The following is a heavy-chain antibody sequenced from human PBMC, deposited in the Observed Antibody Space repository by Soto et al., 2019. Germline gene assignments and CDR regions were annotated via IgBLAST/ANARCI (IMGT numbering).Heavy chain of an antibody. CDR3: ARASEGYGENGRFDY. Sequence: EVQLVESGGGLVQPGGSLRLSCAASGTTFSSYWMHWVRQAPGKGLVWVSRINTDGSRTSYADSVKGRFTISRDNAKNTLFLQMNSLRSEDTAVYYCARASEGYGENGRFDYWGQGTLVTVSS. V-gene: IGHV3-74*01. D-gene: IGHD4-17*01. CDR2: INTDGSRT. CDR1: GTTFSSYW. J-gene: IGHJ4*02.